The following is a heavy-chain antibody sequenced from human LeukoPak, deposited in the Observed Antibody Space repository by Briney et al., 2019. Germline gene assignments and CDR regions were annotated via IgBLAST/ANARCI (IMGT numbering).Heavy chain of an antibody. J-gene: IGHJ4*02. CDR3: SKWGDYDVLTGYYDSDF. CDR1: GFPFNIYA. Sequence: GGSLRLSCAASGFPFNIYAMRWVRQPRGRGWEGVSDILDSGRSEYYADSVKGRFTISRDNSKNSFFLQMNSLRVEDTALYYCSKWGDYDVLTGYYDSDFWGQGTLVTVSA. V-gene: IGHV3-23*01. D-gene: IGHD3-9*01. CDR2: ILDSGRSE.